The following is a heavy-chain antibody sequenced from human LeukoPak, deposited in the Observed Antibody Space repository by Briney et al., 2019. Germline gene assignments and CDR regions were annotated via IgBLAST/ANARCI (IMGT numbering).Heavy chain of an antibody. J-gene: IGHJ6*03. V-gene: IGHV3-33*06. CDR3: AKGLYCTSSSCYMGNYYYYYMDV. CDR2: VWHDGNNK. Sequence: GGSLRLSXAASGFSFSTHGMHWVRQAPGKGLEWVAVVWHDGNNKYYADSVRGRFTISRDNSKKTLYLQMNSLRAEDTAVYYCAKGLYCTSSSCYMGNYYYYYMDVWGKGTTVTVSS. CDR1: GFSFSTHG. D-gene: IGHD2-15*01.